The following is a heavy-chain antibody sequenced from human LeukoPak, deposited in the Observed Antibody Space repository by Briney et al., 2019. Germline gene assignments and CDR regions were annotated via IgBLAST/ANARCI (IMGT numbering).Heavy chain of an antibody. D-gene: IGHD5-18*01. CDR3: ARAPGYSYGWEDYYYYYMDV. J-gene: IGHJ6*03. CDR1: GGSSSSYY. CDR2: IYYSGST. V-gene: IGHV4-59*01. Sequence: PSETLSLTCTVSGGSSSSYYWSWIRQPPGKGLEWIGYIYYSGSTNYNPSLNSRATISVDTSKNQFSLKLSSVTAADTAVYYCARAPGYSYGWEDYYYYYMDVWGKGTTVTVSS.